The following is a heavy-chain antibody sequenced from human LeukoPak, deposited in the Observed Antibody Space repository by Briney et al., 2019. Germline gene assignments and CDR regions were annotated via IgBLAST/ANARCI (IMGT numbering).Heavy chain of an antibody. Sequence: PGGSLRLSCAASGFTFSSYAMSWVRQAPGKGLEWVANIKQDGSEKYYVDSVKGRFTISRDNAKNSLYLQMNSLRAEDTAVYYCARDKYYDSSGYYPFDYWGQGTLVTVSS. J-gene: IGHJ4*02. D-gene: IGHD3-22*01. V-gene: IGHV3-7*01. CDR2: IKQDGSEK. CDR1: GFTFSSYA. CDR3: ARDKYYDSSGYYPFDY.